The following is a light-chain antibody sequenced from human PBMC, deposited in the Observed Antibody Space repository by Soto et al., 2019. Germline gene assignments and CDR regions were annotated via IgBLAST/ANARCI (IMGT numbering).Light chain of an antibody. Sequence: QSALTQPASVSGYPGQSITIPCTGTTTDVGGYNYVSWYQQHPGKAPKLLIYEVSNRPSGVSDRFSGSKSGNTASLTISGLQADDEADYYCSSYTSSSTWVFGGGTKLTVL. CDR2: EVS. CDR1: TTDVGGYNY. V-gene: IGLV2-14*01. CDR3: SSYTSSSTWV. J-gene: IGLJ2*01.